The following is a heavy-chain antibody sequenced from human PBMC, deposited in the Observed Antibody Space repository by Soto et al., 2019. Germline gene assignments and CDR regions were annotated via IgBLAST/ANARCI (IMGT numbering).Heavy chain of an antibody. CDR3: AREGRGSSWPSYFDY. Sequence: SETLSLTCAVSGSSISSSHWWSWVRQPPGKGLEWIGEIYHSGSTNYNPSLKSRVTISVDKSKNQFSLKLSSVTAADTAVYYCAREGRGSSWPSYFDYWGQGTLVNVS. V-gene: IGHV4-4*02. CDR1: GSSISSSHW. CDR2: IYHSGST. D-gene: IGHD6-13*01. J-gene: IGHJ4*02.